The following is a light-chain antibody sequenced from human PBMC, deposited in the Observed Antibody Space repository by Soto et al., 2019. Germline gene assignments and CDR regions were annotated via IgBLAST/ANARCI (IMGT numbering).Light chain of an antibody. V-gene: IGKV1-5*01. Sequence: DIQMTQSPSTLSASVGDRVTITCRASPSISSWLAWYQQKPGKAPKLLIYDAYSLGSGGPSRFSSSGSGTEFTLTISSLQPDDFATYYCQKYNSYSLYTFGEGPMREIK. CDR1: PSISSW. J-gene: IGKJ2*01. CDR3: QKYNSYSLYT. CDR2: DAY.